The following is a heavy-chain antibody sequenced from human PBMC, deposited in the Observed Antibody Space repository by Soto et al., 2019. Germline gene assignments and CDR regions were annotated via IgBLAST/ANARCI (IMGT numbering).Heavy chain of an antibody. J-gene: IGHJ6*02. CDR2: ISAYNGNT. V-gene: IGHV1-18*01. CDR1: GYTFTSYG. D-gene: IGHD6-19*01. CDR3: ARDSQWLVRIYYYGLDV. Sequence: GASVKVSCKASGYTFTSYGISWVRQAPGQGLEWMGWISAYNGNTNYAQKLQGRVTMTTDTSTGTAYMELRSLRSDDTAVYYCARDSQWLVRIYYYGLDVWGQGTTVTVSS.